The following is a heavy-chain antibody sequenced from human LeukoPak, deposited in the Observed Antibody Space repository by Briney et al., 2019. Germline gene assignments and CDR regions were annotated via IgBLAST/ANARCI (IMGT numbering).Heavy chain of an antibody. Sequence: PSETLSLACAVYGDSFSGYYWSWIRQPPGKGLEWIAEINHRGTTHYNPSLKSRVNISADTSKNQFSLHLDSVTAADTAVYYCARSWAGMYYPFYYFDYWGQGTLVSVSS. J-gene: IGHJ4*02. CDR3: ARSWAGMYYPFYYFDY. CDR1: GDSFSGYY. V-gene: IGHV4-34*01. D-gene: IGHD1-26*01. CDR2: INHRGTT.